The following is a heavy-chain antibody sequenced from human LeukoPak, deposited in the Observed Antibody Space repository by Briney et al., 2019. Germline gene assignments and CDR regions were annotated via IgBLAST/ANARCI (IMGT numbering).Heavy chain of an antibody. D-gene: IGHD3-22*01. J-gene: IGHJ4*02. CDR1: GFTFSSYA. CDR2: ISYDGSNK. V-gene: IGHV3-30-3*01. CDR3: AGLDSSEDY. Sequence: LPGGSLRLSCAASGFTFSSYAMHWVRQAPGKGLEWVAVISYDGSNKYYADSVKGRFTISRDNSKNTLYLQMNSLRAEDTAVYYCAGLDSSEDYWGQGTLVTVSS.